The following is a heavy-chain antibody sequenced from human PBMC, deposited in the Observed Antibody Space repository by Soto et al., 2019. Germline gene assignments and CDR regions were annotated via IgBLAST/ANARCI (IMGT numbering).Heavy chain of an antibody. CDR2: VSGDNGHT. CDR1: GYTFTTHG. J-gene: IGHJ5*02. Sequence: QVQLVQSGAEVKKPGASVKVSCKASGYTFTTHGISWVRQAPGQGLELMGWVSGDNGHTNYAPSLQGRVTLTTDTSTNTAYMERRSLRTEDTAVYYWARDLVYCISGTSYMEWFDPWGKGILVTVSS. V-gene: IGHV1-18*01. CDR3: ARDLVYCISGTSYMEWFDP. D-gene: IGHD2-2*01.